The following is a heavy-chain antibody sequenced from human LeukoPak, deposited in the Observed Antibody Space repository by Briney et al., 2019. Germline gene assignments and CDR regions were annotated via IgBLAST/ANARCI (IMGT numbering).Heavy chain of an antibody. V-gene: IGHV4-34*01. CDR1: GGSFSGYY. CDR3: ARHGDIGRYTDY. CDR2: INHSGST. J-gene: IGHJ4*02. D-gene: IGHD6-19*01. Sequence: PSETLSLTCAVYGGSFSGYYWSWIRQPPGKGLEWIGEINHSGSTNYNPSLKSRVTISVDTSKNQFSPKLSSVTAADTAVYYCARHGDIGRYTDYWGQGTLVTVSS.